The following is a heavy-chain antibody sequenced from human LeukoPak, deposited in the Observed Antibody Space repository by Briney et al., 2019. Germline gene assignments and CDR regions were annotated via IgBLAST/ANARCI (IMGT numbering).Heavy chain of an antibody. D-gene: IGHD4/OR15-4a*01. CDR2: IIPILGIA. J-gene: IGHJ4*02. CDR1: GGTFSSYA. Sequence: ASVKVSCKASGGTFSSYAISWVRQAPGQGLEWMGRIIPILGIANYAQKFQGRVTITADKSTSTAYMELRSLRSDDTAVYYCARDGAKGLRFSSAYYFDYWGQGTLVTVSS. CDR3: ARDGAKGLRFSSAYYFDY. V-gene: IGHV1-69*04.